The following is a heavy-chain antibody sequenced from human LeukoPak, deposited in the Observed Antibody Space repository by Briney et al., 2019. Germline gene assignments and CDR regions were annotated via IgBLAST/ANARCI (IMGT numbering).Heavy chain of an antibody. D-gene: IGHD2-15*01. CDR1: GYTFTRYG. CDR2: ISTYNGNT. CDR3: ARDPDCSGGRCYSWGNGMDV. V-gene: IGHV1-18*01. J-gene: IGHJ6*02. Sequence: ASVTVSFKASGYTFTRYGISGVGQAPGQGGEGMRWISTYNGNTNYAQKFQGRVTITTDTSTSTAYMELRSLRSDDTAVYYCARDPDCSGGRCYSWGNGMDVWGQGTTVTVSS.